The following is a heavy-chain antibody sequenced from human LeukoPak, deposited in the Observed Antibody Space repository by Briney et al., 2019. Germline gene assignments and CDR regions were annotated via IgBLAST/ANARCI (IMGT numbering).Heavy chain of an antibody. Sequence: GGXXRLSCAASGFTFSSYAMSWVRQAPGKGLEWVSAISGSGGSTYYADSVKGRFTISRDNSKNTLYLQMNSLRAEDTAVYYCAKTQRSTNWNLDTTSFDYWGQGTLVTVSS. D-gene: IGHD1-7*01. CDR3: AKTQRSTNWNLDTTSFDY. J-gene: IGHJ4*02. CDR1: GFTFSSYA. CDR2: ISGSGGST. V-gene: IGHV3-23*01.